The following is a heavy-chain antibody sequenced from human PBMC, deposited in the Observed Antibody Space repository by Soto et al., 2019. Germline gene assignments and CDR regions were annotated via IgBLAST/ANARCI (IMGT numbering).Heavy chain of an antibody. J-gene: IGHJ4*02. CDR3: AFGNLSYYFDY. V-gene: IGHV3-33*01. CDR2: IWYDGSDK. D-gene: IGHD3-16*01. Sequence: PGGSLRLSCAASGFTFSGFGMHWVRQAPGKGLEWVAIIWYDGSDKYYADSVEGRFTISRDNSKNTLYLQMNSLRAEDTAVYHCAFGNLSYYFDYWGQGTPVTVSS. CDR1: GFTFSGFG.